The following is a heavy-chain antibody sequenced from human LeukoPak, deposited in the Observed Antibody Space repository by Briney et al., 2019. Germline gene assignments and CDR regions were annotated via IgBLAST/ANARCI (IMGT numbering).Heavy chain of an antibody. CDR2: ISSSDNTI. V-gene: IGHV3-48*04. CDR3: ARDINWVGGY. J-gene: IGHJ4*02. CDR1: GFTFSSYS. D-gene: IGHD7-27*01. Sequence: GGSLRLSCAASGFTFSSYSVNWVRQAPGKGLEWVSYISSSDNTIHYADSVKGRFTISRDNAKNSLYLQMNSLRAEDTAVYYCARDINWVGGYWGQGTLVTVSS.